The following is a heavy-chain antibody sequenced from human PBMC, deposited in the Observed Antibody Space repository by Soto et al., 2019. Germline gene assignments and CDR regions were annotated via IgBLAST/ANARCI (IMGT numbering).Heavy chain of an antibody. V-gene: IGHV1-18*01. D-gene: IGHD5-12*01. J-gene: IGHJ6*02. CDR3: ARDREYSPYGLDV. CDR2: ISVNNGYT. Sequence: ASVKVSCKASGYTFSSHAITWVRQAPGEGLEWMGWISVNNGYTNYAQKFQGRLTMTTDTSTSTVHMELRSLGSDDTAVYYCARDREYSPYGLDVWGQGTTVTVS. CDR1: GYTFSSHA.